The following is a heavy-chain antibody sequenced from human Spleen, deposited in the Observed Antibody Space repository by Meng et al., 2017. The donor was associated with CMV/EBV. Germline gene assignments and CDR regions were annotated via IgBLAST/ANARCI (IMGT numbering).Heavy chain of an antibody. Sequence: ASVKVSCKASGGSFSPFAISWVRQAPGQGLEWMGWINTYNGNTKYAQKFQGRITMTTDTSTTTAYMELRSLRNDDTAVYYCARSITIFQIDYWGQGTLVTVSS. J-gene: IGHJ4*02. CDR1: GGSFSPFA. CDR3: ARSITIFQIDY. V-gene: IGHV1-18*01. CDR2: INTYNGNT. D-gene: IGHD3-9*01.